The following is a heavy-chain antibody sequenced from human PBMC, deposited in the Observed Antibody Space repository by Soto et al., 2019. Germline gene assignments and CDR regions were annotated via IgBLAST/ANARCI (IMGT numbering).Heavy chain of an antibody. D-gene: IGHD4-17*01. J-gene: IGHJ4*02. Sequence: ASVKVSCKASGYTFTSYDINWVRQATGQGLEWMGWMNPNSGNTGYAQKFQGRVTITADESTSTAYMELSSLRSEDTAVYYCAKGAFYGDSLFDYWGQGTLVTVSS. CDR2: MNPNSGNT. V-gene: IGHV1-8*01. CDR1: GYTFTSYD. CDR3: AKGAFYGDSLFDY.